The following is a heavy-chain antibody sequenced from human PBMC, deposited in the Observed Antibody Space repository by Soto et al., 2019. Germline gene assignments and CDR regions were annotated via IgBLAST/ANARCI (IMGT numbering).Heavy chain of an antibody. V-gene: IGHV1-69*13. J-gene: IGHJ4*02. D-gene: IGHD3-22*01. CDR3: ARGRYDSSGYIPPDHDY. CDR1: GGTFSSYA. CDR2: IIPIFGTA. Sequence: GASVKVSCKASGGTFSSYAISWVRQAPGQGLEWMGGIIPIFGTANYAQKFQGRVTITADESTSTAYMELSSLRSEDTAVYYCARGRYDSSGYIPPDHDYWGQGTLVTGSS.